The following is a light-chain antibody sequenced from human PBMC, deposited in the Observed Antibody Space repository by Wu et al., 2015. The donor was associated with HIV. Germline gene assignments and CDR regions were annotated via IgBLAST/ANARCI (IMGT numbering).Light chain of an antibody. V-gene: IGKV3-20*01. CDR1: QSITSNY. J-gene: IGKJ4*01. CDR3: QHYGTSPQVT. CDR2: GAS. Sequence: DILLTQSPGTLSLSPGERATLSCRASQSITSNYLAWYQQKPGQAPRLLIYGASSRATGIPDRFSGSASGRDFTLTINRLDTEDFAVYYCQHYGTSPQVTFGGGTKGGDQT.